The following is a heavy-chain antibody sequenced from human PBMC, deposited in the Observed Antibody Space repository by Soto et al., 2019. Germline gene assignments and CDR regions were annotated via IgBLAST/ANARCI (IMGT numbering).Heavy chain of an antibody. CDR1: GFTFSSYA. CDR2: ISYDGSNK. D-gene: IGHD3-10*01. V-gene: IGHV3-30-3*01. J-gene: IGHJ6*02. CDR3: ARSTGRLYYCGMDV. Sequence: QVQLVGSGGGVVQPGRSLRLSCAASGFTFSSYAMHWVRQAPGKGLEWVAVISYDGSNKYYADSVKGRFTISRDNSKNTLYLQMSSLRAEDTAVYYCARSTGRLYYCGMDVWGQGTTVTVSS.